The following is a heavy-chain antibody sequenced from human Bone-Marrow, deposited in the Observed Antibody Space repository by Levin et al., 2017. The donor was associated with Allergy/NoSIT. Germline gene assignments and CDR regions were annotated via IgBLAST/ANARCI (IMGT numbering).Heavy chain of an antibody. CDR2: IWSDGSKQ. D-gene: IGHD2-21*02. CDR1: GFTFSFNG. CDR3: ARDAWMVTAITTLDY. J-gene: IGHJ4*02. Sequence: GGSLRLSCAASGFTFSFNGMHWVRQAPGKGLEWVAAIWSDGSKQYYADSVTGRFTISRDNSKSTLYLQMNSLRAEDTALYVSARDAWMVTAITTLDYWGQGTLVAV. V-gene: IGHV3-33*01.